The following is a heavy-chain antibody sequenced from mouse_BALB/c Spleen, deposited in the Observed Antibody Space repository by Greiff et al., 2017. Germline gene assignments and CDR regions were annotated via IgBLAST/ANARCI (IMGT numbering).Heavy chain of an antibody. CDR2: ISSGSSTI. V-gene: IGHV5-17*02. D-gene: IGHD1-1*01. J-gene: IGHJ4*01. CDR1: GFTFSSFG. Sequence: DVQLQESGGGLVQPGGSRKLSCAASGFTFSSFGMHWVRQAPEKGLEWVAYISSGSSTIYYADTVKGRFTISRDNPKNTLFLQMTSLRSEDTAMYYCARSDYYGSSSYYYAMDYWGQGTSVTVSS. CDR3: ARSDYYGSSSYYYAMDY.